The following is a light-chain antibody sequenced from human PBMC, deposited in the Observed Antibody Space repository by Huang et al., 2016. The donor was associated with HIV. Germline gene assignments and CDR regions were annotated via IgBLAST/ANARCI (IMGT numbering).Light chain of an antibody. CDR1: QSVLYSSNNKNY. CDR3: QQYYSTPSYT. CDR2: GES. J-gene: IGKJ2*01. Sequence: DIVMTQSPDSLAVSLGERATINCKSSQSVLYSSNNKNYLAWYQQKPGQPPKLLIYGESTRESGVPDRFSGSGSGTDFTLTISSLQAEDVAVYYCQQYYSTPSYTFGQGTKLEIK. V-gene: IGKV4-1*01.